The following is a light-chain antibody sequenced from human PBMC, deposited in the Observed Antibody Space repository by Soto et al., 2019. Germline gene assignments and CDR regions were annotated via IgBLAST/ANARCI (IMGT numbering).Light chain of an antibody. V-gene: IGKV3-15*01. CDR1: RSVSFN. CDR2: AAS. CDR3: EQYNNWPSLT. J-gene: IGKJ4*01. Sequence: EIVMTQSPAILSVSPGERVTLSCRASRSVSFNLAWYQQKPGQAPRLLIYAASTRATGVPARFSGTGSGTEFSLTISSLQSEDVAVYYCEQYNNWPSLTFGGGTRVEIQ.